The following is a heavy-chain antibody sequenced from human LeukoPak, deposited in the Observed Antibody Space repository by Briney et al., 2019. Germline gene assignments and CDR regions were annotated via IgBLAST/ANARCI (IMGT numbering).Heavy chain of an antibody. CDR2: IRSKTDGGTT. D-gene: IGHD2-2*01. CDR3: IADLPGASTFAEF. V-gene: IGHV3-15*01. J-gene: IGHJ4*02. Sequence: KTGGSLRLSCAASGFTFSTAWMRWVRQAPGEGLEWVGQIRSKTDGGTTDYAAPVKGRFTISRDNSKNTLYLQMNSLKTEDTGLYYCIADLPGASTFAEFWGQGTLVTVSS. CDR1: GFTFSTAW.